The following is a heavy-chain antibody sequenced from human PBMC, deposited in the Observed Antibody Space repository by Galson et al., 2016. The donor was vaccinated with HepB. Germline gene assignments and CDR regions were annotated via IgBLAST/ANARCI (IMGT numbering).Heavy chain of an antibody. CDR2: ISRSSDYI. D-gene: IGHD3-3*01. Sequence: SLRLSCAASGFTFSTYTMNWVRQAPGKGLEWVSSISRSSDYIYYGDSVKGRFTISRDNARNSTYLQMNSLRAEDTVVYYCARDQLGFSGVVTNDAFDLWGQGTMITVSS. J-gene: IGHJ3*01. CDR3: ARDQLGFSGVVTNDAFDL. V-gene: IGHV3-21*04. CDR1: GFTFSTYT.